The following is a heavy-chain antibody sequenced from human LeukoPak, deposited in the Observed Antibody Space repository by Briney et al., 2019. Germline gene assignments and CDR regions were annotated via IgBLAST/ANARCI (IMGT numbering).Heavy chain of an antibody. D-gene: IGHD5-24*01. Sequence: PGGSLRLSCAASGFTFDDYGMSWVRQAPGKGLEWVSGINWNGGSTGYADSVKGRFTISRDNAKNSLYLQMNSLRAEDTALYYCARDYSGGYNGYFDYWGQGTLVTVSS. V-gene: IGHV3-20*04. J-gene: IGHJ4*02. CDR1: GFTFDDYG. CDR2: INWNGGST. CDR3: ARDYSGGYNGYFDY.